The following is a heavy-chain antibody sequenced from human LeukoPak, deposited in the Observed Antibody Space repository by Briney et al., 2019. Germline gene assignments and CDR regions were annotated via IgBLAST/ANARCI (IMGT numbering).Heavy chain of an antibody. CDR2: IYSGGST. CDR3: ARVYGDYLSYFDY. Sequence: PGRSLRLSCAASGFTFSSNYMSWVRQAPGKGLECVSVIYSGGSTYYADSVKGRFTISRDNSKNTLYLQMNSLRAEDTAVYYCARVYGDYLSYFDYWGQGTLVTVSS. D-gene: IGHD4-17*01. CDR1: GFTFSSNY. J-gene: IGHJ4*02. V-gene: IGHV3-53*01.